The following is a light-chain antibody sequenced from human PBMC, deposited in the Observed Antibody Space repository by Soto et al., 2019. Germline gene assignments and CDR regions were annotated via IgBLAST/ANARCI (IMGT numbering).Light chain of an antibody. Sequence: DIQMTQSPSSLSASVGDRVTITCQASQYIKNFLNWYQQKPGKAPKLLIYDASNLEPGVPSRFSGRGSGTDFTLTIASLQPEDIATYYCQQYDGRPPYTFGQGTKLEIK. V-gene: IGKV1-33*01. CDR3: QQYDGRPPYT. J-gene: IGKJ2*01. CDR1: QYIKNF. CDR2: DAS.